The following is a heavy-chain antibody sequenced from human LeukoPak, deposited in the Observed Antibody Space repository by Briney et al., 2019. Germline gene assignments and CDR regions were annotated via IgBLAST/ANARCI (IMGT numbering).Heavy chain of an antibody. J-gene: IGHJ3*02. D-gene: IGHD1-14*01. CDR1: GYTFTTYY. CDR3: ARATPRDGDAFDI. V-gene: IGHV1-46*01. CDR2: IYPSGGST. Sequence: ASVTLSCRASGYTFTTYYMHWVRQAPGQGLEWMGMIYPSGGSTRNAQKFQGRVTMTRDMSTSTVYMELSSLRSEDTAVYYCARATPRDGDAFDIWGQGTMVTASS.